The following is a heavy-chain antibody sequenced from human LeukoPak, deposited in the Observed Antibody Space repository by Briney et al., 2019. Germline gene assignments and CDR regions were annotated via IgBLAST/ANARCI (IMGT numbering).Heavy chain of an antibody. CDR3: ARHDGRQLEFDY. CDR2: IFYSGST. D-gene: IGHD6-13*01. Sequence: TSETLSLTCTVSGGSISSYYWSWLRQPPWKGLEWIGYIFYSGSTNYNPSLKSRVTISVDTSKKQLSLKLSSVTAADTAVYYCARHDGRQLEFDYWGHGTLVTVSS. J-gene: IGHJ4*01. CDR1: GGSISSYY. V-gene: IGHV4-59*01.